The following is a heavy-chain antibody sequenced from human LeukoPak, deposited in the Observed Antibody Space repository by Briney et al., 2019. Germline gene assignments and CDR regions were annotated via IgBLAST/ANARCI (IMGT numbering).Heavy chain of an antibody. CDR2: INPNNGGT. CDR3: ARTDTTAWGNWFDP. Sequence: ASVKVSFKASGYTFTGYYIHWVRQAPGQGLEWLGWINPNNGGTNYAQKFQGRVTITRDTSITTAYMDLSRLRSDDTAVYYCARTDTTAWGNWFDPWGQGTLVTVSS. V-gene: IGHV1-2*02. CDR1: GYTFTGYY. D-gene: IGHD2/OR15-2a*01. J-gene: IGHJ5*02.